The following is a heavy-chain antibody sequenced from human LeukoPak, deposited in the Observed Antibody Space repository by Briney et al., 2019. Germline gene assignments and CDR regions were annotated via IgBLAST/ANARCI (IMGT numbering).Heavy chain of an antibody. CDR2: ISHSGST. D-gene: IGHD2-21*02. CDR3: ARDRLEAVTDDDYFDY. CDR1: GYSISSGFY. Sequence: SETLSLTCTVSGYSISSGFYWGWIRQPPGKGLEWIGSISHSGSTYYNPSLKSRVTISVDTSKNQFSLKLSSVTAADTAVYYCARDRLEAVTDDDYFDYWGQGTLVTVSS. V-gene: IGHV4-38-2*02. J-gene: IGHJ4*02.